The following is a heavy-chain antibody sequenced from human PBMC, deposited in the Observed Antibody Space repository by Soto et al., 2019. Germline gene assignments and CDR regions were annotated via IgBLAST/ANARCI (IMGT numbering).Heavy chain of an antibody. CDR1: GFTFSSYS. CDR2: ISSSSSYI. D-gene: IGHD2-2*01. J-gene: IGHJ6*02. V-gene: IGHV3-21*01. Sequence: GGSLRLSCAASGFTFSSYSMNWVRQAPGKGLEWVSSISSSSSYIYYADSVKGRFTISRDNAKNSLYLQMNSLRAEDTAVYYCARDRREGYCSSTSCYLYYYGMDVWGQGTPVTVSS. CDR3: ARDRREGYCSSTSCYLYYYGMDV.